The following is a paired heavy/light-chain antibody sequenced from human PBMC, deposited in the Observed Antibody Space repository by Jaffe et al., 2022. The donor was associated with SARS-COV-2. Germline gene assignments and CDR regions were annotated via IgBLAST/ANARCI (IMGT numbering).Heavy chain of an antibody. CDR1: GFTFSDYY. CDR3: ARGEEELLWFGDMDV. Sequence: QVQLVESGGGLVKPGGSLRLSCAASGFTFSDYYMSWIRQAPGKGLEWVSYISSSGSTIYYADSVKGRFTISRDNAKNSLYLQMNSLRAEDTAVYYCARGEEELLWFGDMDVWGKGTTVTVSS. D-gene: IGHD3-10*01. J-gene: IGHJ6*03. CDR2: ISSSGSTI. V-gene: IGHV3-11*01.
Light chain of an antibody. J-gene: IGKJ4*01. CDR3: QQRSNWPPFT. CDR1: QSVSSY. V-gene: IGKV3-11*01. Sequence: EIVLTQSPATLSLSPGERATLSCRASQSVSSYLAWYQQKPGQAPRLLIYDASNRATGIPARFSGSGSGTDFTLTISSLEPEDFAVYYCQQRSNWPPFTFGGGTKVEIK. CDR2: DAS.